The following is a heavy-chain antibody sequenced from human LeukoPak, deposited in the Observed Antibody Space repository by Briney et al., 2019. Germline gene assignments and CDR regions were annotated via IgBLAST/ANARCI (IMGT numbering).Heavy chain of an antibody. D-gene: IGHD3-3*01. CDR2: ISGSGGST. J-gene: IGHJ4*02. V-gene: IGHV3-23*01. Sequence: HPGGSLRLSCAASGFTFSSYGMSWVRQAPGKGLEWVSAISGSGGSTYYADSVKGRFTISRDNSKNTLYLQMNSLRAEDTAVHFCAKVGGVVIPGSYWGQGTLVTISS. CDR1: GFTFSSYG. CDR3: AKVGGVVIPGSY.